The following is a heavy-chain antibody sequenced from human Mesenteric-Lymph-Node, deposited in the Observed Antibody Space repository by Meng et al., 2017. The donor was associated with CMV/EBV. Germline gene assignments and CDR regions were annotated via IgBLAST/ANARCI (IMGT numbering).Heavy chain of an antibody. V-gene: IGHV1-2*06. Sequence: SCKASGYTFTGYYMHWVRQAPGQGLEWMGRIIPNSGGTSYAQTFQGRVTMTRDTSISTAYMELSRLRSDDTAVYYCAREDSGTYYIDWGQGTLVTVSS. CDR1: GYTFTGYY. D-gene: IGHD3-10*01. CDR3: AREDSGTYYID. CDR2: IIPNSGGT. J-gene: IGHJ4*02.